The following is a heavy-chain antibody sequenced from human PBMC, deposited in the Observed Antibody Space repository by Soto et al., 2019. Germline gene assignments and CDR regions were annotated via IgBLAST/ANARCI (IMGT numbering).Heavy chain of an antibody. D-gene: IGHD5-12*01. V-gene: IGHV1-69*13. Sequence: SVKVSCKASGGTFSSCGISWVRQAPGQGLEWMGGIIPVFGRPNYAQRFRGRLTITADESTNTCYMELIDLESEDTAVYYCAREGSGYNFWGQGTQVTVSS. CDR1: GGTFSSCG. CDR2: IIPVFGRP. CDR3: AREGSGYNF. J-gene: IGHJ1*01.